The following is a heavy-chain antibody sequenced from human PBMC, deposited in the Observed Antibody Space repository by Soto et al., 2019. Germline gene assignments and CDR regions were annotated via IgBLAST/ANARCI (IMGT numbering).Heavy chain of an antibody. CDR2: INSDGSST. V-gene: IGHV3-74*01. Sequence: GGSLRLSCAASGFTFSSYWMHWVRQAPGKGPVCVSRINSDGSSTSYADSVKGRFTISRDNAQNTLYPQMNSLRAEDTAVYYCAVDESYYYYGMDVWGQGTTVTVSS. J-gene: IGHJ6*02. CDR3: AVDESYYYYGMDV. CDR1: GFTFSSYW.